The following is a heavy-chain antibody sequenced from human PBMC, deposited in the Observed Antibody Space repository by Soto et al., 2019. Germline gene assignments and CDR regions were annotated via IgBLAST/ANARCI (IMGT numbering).Heavy chain of an antibody. J-gene: IGHJ3*01. Sequence: QITLKESGPTLAKPTQTLTLTCTFSGFSLSTRGVGVGWVRQPPGKALEWLALIHWGDDKCYSPSLKRRLTITKATHKGHVALTMSNMDLVDTDTDYCAQGGGWFGDFYAFGLWGQGTMVTVAS. D-gene: IGHD3-10*01. CDR1: GFSLSTRGVG. CDR2: IHWGDDK. CDR3: AQGGGWFGDFYAFGL. V-gene: IGHV2-5*02.